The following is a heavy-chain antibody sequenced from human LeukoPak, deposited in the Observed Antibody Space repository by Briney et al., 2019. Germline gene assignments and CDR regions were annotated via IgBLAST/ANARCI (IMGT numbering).Heavy chain of an antibody. CDR2: MQSDGINK. D-gene: IGHD1-1*01. J-gene: IGHJ4*02. V-gene: IGHV3-30*02. CDR3: AKPSSGPVWNYFDY. CDR1: GFTFSSYG. Sequence: GGSLRLSCAASGFTFSSYGMYWVRQAPGTGLEWVAYMQSDGINKYYGDSVKGRFTISRDNSKNTLYLQMNSLRGEDTAVYFCAKPSSGPVWNYFDYWGQGTLVTVSS.